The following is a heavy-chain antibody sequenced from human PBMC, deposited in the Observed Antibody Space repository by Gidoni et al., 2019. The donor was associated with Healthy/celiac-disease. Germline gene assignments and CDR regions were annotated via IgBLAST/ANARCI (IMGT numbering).Heavy chain of an antibody. V-gene: IGHV4-59*01. D-gene: IGHD3-3*01. Sequence: QVQLQASGPGLAKPSETLSLTCTVSGGFISSYYWIWIRQPPGKGLEWIGYIYYSGSTNYNPSLKSRVTISVDTSKNQFSLKLSSVTAADTAVYYCARASGPIDYWGQGTLVTVSS. CDR3: ARASGPIDY. CDR1: GGFISSYY. CDR2: IYYSGST. J-gene: IGHJ4*02.